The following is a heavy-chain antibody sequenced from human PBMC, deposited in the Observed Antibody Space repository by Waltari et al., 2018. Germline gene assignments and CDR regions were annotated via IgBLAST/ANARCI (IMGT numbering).Heavy chain of an antibody. Sequence: QVQLQQWGAGLLKPSETLSLTCAVSGVSFSGYYWSWIRQPPGKGLEWIGEINHSGSTNYNPSLKSRVTISVDTSKNQFSLKLSSVTAADTAVYYCARGRGYRNWGQGTLVTVSS. CDR1: GVSFSGYY. V-gene: IGHV4-34*01. D-gene: IGHD5-18*01. J-gene: IGHJ4*02. CDR2: INHSGST. CDR3: ARGRGYRN.